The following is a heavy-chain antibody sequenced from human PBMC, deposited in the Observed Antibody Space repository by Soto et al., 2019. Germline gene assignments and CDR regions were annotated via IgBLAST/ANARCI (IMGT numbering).Heavy chain of an antibody. Sequence: EVKLLQSGGGVVPPGGSLRLSCATSGFTFNTYPMTWVRQAPGKGLEWVSSISSTAGKTSSYADSVKGRFAISRDFSDNTVYLQMYNLRVDDTAVYFFAKGVLSFHYGMEVWGQGTTVTVSS. CDR3: AKGVLSFHYGMEV. CDR1: GFTFNTYP. CDR2: ISSTAGKTS. V-gene: IGHV3-23*01. D-gene: IGHD3-10*01. J-gene: IGHJ6*02.